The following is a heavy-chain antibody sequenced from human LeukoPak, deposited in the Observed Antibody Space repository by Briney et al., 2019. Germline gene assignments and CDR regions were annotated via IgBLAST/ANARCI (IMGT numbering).Heavy chain of an antibody. Sequence: PGGSLRLSCAASGFTLRDYGMNWIRQAPGKGLEWISYIRYTGDIIHYADSVRGRFTVSRDNAKNSLYLQMNGLRAEDTAVYYCARGLYGDSIGAWGQGTLVTVSS. CDR1: GFTLRDYG. V-gene: IGHV3-11*01. CDR3: ARGLYGDSIGA. CDR2: IRYTGDII. J-gene: IGHJ4*02. D-gene: IGHD4-17*01.